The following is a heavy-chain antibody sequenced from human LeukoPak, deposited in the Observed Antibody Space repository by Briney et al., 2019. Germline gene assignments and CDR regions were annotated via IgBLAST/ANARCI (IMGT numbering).Heavy chain of an antibody. V-gene: IGHV4-4*07. CDR2: IYTSGST. D-gene: IGHD6-13*01. J-gene: IGHJ3*02. Sequence: PSETLSLTCTVSGGSISSYYWSWIRQPAGKGLEWIGHIYTSGSTNYNPSLKSRVTMSVDMSKNQFSLKLSSVTAADTAVYYCASLMWYSSSWGLLDAFDIWGQGTMVTVSS. CDR1: GGSISSYY. CDR3: ASLMWYSSSWGLLDAFDI.